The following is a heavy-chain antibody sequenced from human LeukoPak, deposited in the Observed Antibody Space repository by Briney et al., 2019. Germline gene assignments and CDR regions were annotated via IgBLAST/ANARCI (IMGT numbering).Heavy chain of an antibody. CDR3: ARLRGASGWFDP. J-gene: IGHJ5*02. CDR1: GGSFSGYY. CDR2: INHSGST. Sequence: SETLSLTCAVYGGSFSGYYWSWIRQPPGKGLEWIGEINHSGSTNYNPFLKSRVTISVDTSKNQFSLKLSSVTAADTAVYYCARLRGASGWFDPWGQGTLVTVSS. D-gene: IGHD1-26*01. V-gene: IGHV4-34*01.